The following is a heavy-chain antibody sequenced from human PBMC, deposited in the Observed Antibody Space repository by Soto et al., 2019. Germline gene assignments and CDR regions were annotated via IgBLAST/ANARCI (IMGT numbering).Heavy chain of an antibody. V-gene: IGHV6-1*01. CDR2: TYYRSNWRH. CDR3: ARGVAGSGFDL. CDR1: GGSVSSNTSA. D-gene: IGHD6-19*01. Sequence: SQALSLTGAISGGSVSSNTSAWNWIRSSPSRGLEWLGRTYYRSNWRHDYAVSVKSRITVNPDTSKNHFSLQLNSVTPDDTAVYYCARGVAGSGFDLWGQGTLVTVSS. J-gene: IGHJ4*02.